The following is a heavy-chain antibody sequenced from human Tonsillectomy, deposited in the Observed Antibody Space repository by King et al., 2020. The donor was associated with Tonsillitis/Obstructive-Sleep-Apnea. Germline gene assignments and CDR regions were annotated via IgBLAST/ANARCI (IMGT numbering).Heavy chain of an antibody. CDR3: AGGGEGYSEGGD. D-gene: IGHD5-12*01. CDR2: INQDGNKK. J-gene: IGHJ4*02. CDR1: GFTFNRHW. Sequence: VQLVESGGGLVQPGGSLRLSCAASGFTFNRHWLTWVRQAPGKGLEWVANINQDGNKKYYVDSVKGRFSISRDNAKNSLYLQMNSLRDEDTAVYYCAGGGEGYSEGGDWGQGTLVTVSS. V-gene: IGHV3-7*01.